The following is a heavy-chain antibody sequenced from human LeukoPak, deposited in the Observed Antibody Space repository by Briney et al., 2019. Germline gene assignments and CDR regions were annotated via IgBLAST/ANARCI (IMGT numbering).Heavy chain of an antibody. J-gene: IGHJ4*02. V-gene: IGHV4-34*01. D-gene: IGHD3-10*01. Sequence: SETLALTCAVSGGPFRGYFWSWIRQSSGKGLEWIGEIHNSGTTNYNPSLNSRVTISEDTSKNQFYLNLSSVTAADTAVYYCARRYYYNLGSFPFDFWGQGTLVTVSS. CDR2: IHNSGTT. CDR1: GGPFRGYF. CDR3: ARRYYYNLGSFPFDF.